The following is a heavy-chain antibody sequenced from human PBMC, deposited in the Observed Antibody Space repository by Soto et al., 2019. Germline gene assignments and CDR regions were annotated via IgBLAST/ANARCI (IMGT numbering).Heavy chain of an antibody. CDR2: MNPNSGST. Sequence: QEQLVQSGAEVKKPGASVKVSCKASGHTFTSYDINWVRQAPGQGLEWMGWMNPNSGSTGYAQRFQGKVTVTRYTSIRTAYMELSRLRSLDTAVYYCARGTFNWKSDDWGQGTLVTVSS. CDR1: GHTFTSYD. D-gene: IGHD1-1*01. J-gene: IGHJ4*02. CDR3: ARGTFNWKSDD. V-gene: IGHV1-8*01.